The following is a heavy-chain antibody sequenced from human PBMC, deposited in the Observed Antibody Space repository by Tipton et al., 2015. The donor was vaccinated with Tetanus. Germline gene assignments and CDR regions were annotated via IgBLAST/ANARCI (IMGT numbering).Heavy chain of an antibody. V-gene: IGHV1-18*01. CDR3: AGVQEQRIYYYGMDV. J-gene: IGHJ6*02. CDR2: ISAYNGKT. D-gene: IGHD6-25*01. Sequence: QVQLVQSGAEVKESGASVKVSCKASGYNFVNFGISWVRQAPGQGLEWMGWISAYNGKTKYAQRLQGRVTMTTDRSASTAYMDLRRLRSDDTAAYCGAGVQEQRIYYYGMDVWGQGATVAVSS. CDR1: GYNFVNFG.